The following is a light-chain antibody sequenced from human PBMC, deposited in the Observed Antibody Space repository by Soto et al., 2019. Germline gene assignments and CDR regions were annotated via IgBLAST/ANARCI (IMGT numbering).Light chain of an antibody. CDR1: QDIRSY. CDR2: VAS. V-gene: IGKV1-9*01. J-gene: IGKJ3*01. Sequence: DIQLTQSPSFVSASVGDRVTLTCRASQDIRSYVAWYQQKPGKAPELLIYVASTLQRGVPSRFSGSGSGTEFTLIISSLQPEDFATYYCQQLNSYPFTFGPGTTVDIK. CDR3: QQLNSYPFT.